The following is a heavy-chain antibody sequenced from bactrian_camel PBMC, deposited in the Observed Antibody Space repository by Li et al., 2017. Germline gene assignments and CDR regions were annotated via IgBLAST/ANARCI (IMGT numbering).Heavy chain of an antibody. J-gene: IGHJ4*01. V-gene: IGHV3-2*01. CDR2: FYSDGINQ. CDR3: AKETYGLPSD. D-gene: IGHD5*01. CDR1: RFTSSNYY. Sequence: HVQLVESGGGSVQAGGSLRLSCTASRFTSSNYYMTWVRQAPGKGLEWVASFYSDGINQYYAGSVKGRFTISRDNAKNTVALQMNNLKSEDTALYYCAKETYGLPSDWGQGTQVTVS.